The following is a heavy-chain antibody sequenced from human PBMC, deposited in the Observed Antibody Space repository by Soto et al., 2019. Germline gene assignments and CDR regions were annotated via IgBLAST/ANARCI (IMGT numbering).Heavy chain of an antibody. CDR2: IIPLVGTV. Sequence: QVQLVQSGADVKKPGSSVSVSCKASGATFTSYTFTWARQAPGQGLEWVGRIIPLVGTVDYEQKIQGRVNITADRSRTPFYMKLSSLTAEDTAVYYCARANYSPGVTAAQHSWGQGSLVTVSS. CDR1: GATFTSYT. V-gene: IGHV1-69*08. J-gene: IGHJ5*02. D-gene: IGHD3-10*01. CDR3: ARANYSPGVTAAQHS.